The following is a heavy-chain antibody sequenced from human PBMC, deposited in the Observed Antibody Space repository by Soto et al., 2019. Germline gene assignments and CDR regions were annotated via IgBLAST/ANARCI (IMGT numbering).Heavy chain of an antibody. J-gene: IGHJ4*02. CDR1: GFTFSSYA. CDR3: AKAPTNYGAGSDYYY. CDR2: ISGSGGST. Sequence: EVQLLESGGGLVQPGGSLRLSCAASGFTFSSYAMSWVRQAPGKGLEWVSAISGSGGSTYYADSVKGRFTISRDNSKNTLYLQVNGLRAEATAVYYCAKAPTNYGAGSDYYYWGQGTLVTVSS. V-gene: IGHV3-23*01. D-gene: IGHD3-10*01.